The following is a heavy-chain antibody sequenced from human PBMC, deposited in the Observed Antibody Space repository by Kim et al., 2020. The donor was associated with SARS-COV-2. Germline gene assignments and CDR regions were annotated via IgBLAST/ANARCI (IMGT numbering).Heavy chain of an antibody. V-gene: IGHV3-11*05. J-gene: IGHJ6*02. Sequence: GGSLRLSCAASGFTFSDYYMSWIRQAPGKGLEWVSYISSSSGYTNYADSVKGRFTISRDNAKNSLYLQMNSLRAEDTAVYYCARVGYDYVWESYRDYCYYSGMDVWGQGTTVTVSS. CDR1: GFTFSDYY. D-gene: IGHD3-16*02. CDR2: ISSSSGYT. CDR3: ARVGYDYVWESYRDYCYYSGMDV.